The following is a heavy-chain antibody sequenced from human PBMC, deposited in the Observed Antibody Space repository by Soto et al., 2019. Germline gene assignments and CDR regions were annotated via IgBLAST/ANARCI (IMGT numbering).Heavy chain of an antibody. CDR2: ISYDGTNK. CDR3: AKDWADSANKYELYYGMDV. D-gene: IGHD2-21*02. J-gene: IGHJ6*02. CDR1: GFIFNNYG. V-gene: IGHV3-30*18. Sequence: PGGSLRLSCAASGFIFNNYGMHWVRQAPGKGLEWVAVISYDGTNKYYADSVKGRFTLSRDNSKKTLYLQMNSLRAEDTAVYYCAKDWADSANKYELYYGMDVWGQGTTVTVSS.